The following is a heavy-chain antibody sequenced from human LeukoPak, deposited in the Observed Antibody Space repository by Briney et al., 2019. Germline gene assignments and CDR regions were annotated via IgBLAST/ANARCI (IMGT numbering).Heavy chain of an antibody. D-gene: IGHD5-12*01. J-gene: IGHJ4*02. CDR3: TWIATIFTVDY. V-gene: IGHV3-15*01. CDR1: GLTFSDAW. Sequence: GGSLRLSCVLSGLTFSDAWMSWVRQAPGKGLEWVGRIRNDRTTGYAAPVQGRFSISRDNSNNTFYLQMNRLRTEDTGMYFCTWIATIFTVDYWGQGTLVTVSS. CDR2: IRNDRTT.